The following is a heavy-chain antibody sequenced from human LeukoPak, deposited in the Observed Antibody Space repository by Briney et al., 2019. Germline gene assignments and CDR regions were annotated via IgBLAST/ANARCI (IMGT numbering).Heavy chain of an antibody. D-gene: IGHD2/OR15-2a*01. CDR3: TRGEFDCDS. Sequence: SETLSLTCTVSGDSIRGYYWNWIRQPAGRGLEWIGRIGSSGNTNYNPSLGSRVTVSVDLSKNQFSLKVYSVNAADTAEYYCTRGEFDCDSWGQGILVTVSS. CDR1: GDSIRGYY. J-gene: IGHJ4*02. V-gene: IGHV4-4*07. CDR2: IGSSGNT.